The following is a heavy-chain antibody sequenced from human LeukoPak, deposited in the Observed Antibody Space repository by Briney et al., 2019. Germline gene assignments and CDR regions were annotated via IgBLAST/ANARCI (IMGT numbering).Heavy chain of an antibody. J-gene: IGHJ4*02. CDR2: IITSGSTR. CDR1: GFTFSTYE. CDR3: TRGGAGAIADY. Sequence: GGSLRLSCTASGFTFSTYEMHWVRRAPGKGLEWISYIITSGSTRYNADSLKGRFIISRDNAKNSLYLQMNGLRAEDTAVYYCTRGGAGAIADYWGQGTLVTVSS. D-gene: IGHD1-26*01. V-gene: IGHV3-48*03.